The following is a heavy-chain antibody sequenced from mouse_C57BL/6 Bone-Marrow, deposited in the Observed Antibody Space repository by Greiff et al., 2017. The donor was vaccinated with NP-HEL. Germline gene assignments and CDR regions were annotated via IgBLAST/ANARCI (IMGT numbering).Heavy chain of an antibody. Sequence: EVKLMESGGGLVQPGGSMKLSCVASGFTFSNYWMNWVRQSPEKGLEWVAQIRLKSDNYATHYAESVKGRFTISRDDSKISVYLQMNNVRAEDTGIYYCTERELGRDDWGQGTTLTVSS. CDR1: GFTFSNYW. J-gene: IGHJ2*01. CDR3: TERELGRDD. V-gene: IGHV6-3*01. D-gene: IGHD4-1*01. CDR2: IRLKSDNYAT.